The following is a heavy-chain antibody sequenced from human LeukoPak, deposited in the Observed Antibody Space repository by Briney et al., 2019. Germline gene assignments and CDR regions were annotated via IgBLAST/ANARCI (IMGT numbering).Heavy chain of an antibody. CDR2: ISHDGSNK. J-gene: IGHJ4*02. D-gene: IGHD4-17*01. V-gene: IGHV3-30*18. CDR1: GFTFSSYG. CDR3: AKDSQFNDYGDYDTFFDY. Sequence: PGGSLRLSCAASGFTFSSYGMHWVRQAPGKGLEWVAVISHDGSNKYYADSVKGRFTISRDNSKNTLYLQMNSLRAEDTAVYYCAKDSQFNDYGDYDTFFDYWGQGTLVTVSS.